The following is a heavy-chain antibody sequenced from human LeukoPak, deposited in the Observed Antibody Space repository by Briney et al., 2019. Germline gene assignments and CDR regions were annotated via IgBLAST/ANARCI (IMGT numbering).Heavy chain of an antibody. CDR1: GFSFNIYS. J-gene: IGHJ4*02. D-gene: IGHD3-16*01. V-gene: IGHV3-21*01. CDR2: ISFGSTYI. Sequence: GGSLRLSCAASGFSFNIYSMNWVRQAPGRGLEWVSSISFGSTYISYAGSVKGRFTISRDDAKKSLYLQMNGLRAEDTALYYCASGIFYASVQTWSPVWGQGTLVTVSS. CDR3: ASGIFYASVQTWSPV.